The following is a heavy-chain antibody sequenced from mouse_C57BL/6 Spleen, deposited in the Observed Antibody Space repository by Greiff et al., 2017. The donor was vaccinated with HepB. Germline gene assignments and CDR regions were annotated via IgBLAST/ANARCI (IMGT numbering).Heavy chain of an antibody. Sequence: VMLVESGAELARPGASVKMSCKASGYTFTSYTMHWVKQRPGQGLEWIGYINPSSGYTKYNQKFKDKATLTADKSSSTAYMQLSSLTSEDSAVYYCAKSYGYDGFDYWGQGTTLTVSS. V-gene: IGHV1-4*01. D-gene: IGHD2-2*01. CDR1: GYTFTSYT. J-gene: IGHJ2*01. CDR2: INPSSGYT. CDR3: AKSYGYDGFDY.